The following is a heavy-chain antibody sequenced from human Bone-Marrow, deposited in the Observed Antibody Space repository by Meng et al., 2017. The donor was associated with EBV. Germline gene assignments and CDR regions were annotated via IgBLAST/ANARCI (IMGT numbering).Heavy chain of an antibody. V-gene: IGHV6-1*01. CDR2: TYYRSKSYD. CDR3: AYFGHLAPLW. Sequence: QLHLQQSGPGLVKSSQTLSVTCAISGDTISSNNAAWSWIRQSPSRGLEWLGRTYYRSKSYDDYAVSVKSRITVNLDTTKKQLSLHLNRVTPEDTAVYYCAYFGHLAPLWWGQGTLVTVSS. J-gene: IGHJ4*02. CDR1: GDTISSNNAA. D-gene: IGHD2/OR15-2a*01.